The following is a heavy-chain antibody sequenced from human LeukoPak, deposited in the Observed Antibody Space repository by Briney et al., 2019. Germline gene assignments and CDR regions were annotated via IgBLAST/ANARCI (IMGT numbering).Heavy chain of an antibody. CDR2: IYYSGST. V-gene: IGHV4-59*01. CDR3: ARASFGPYDSSGFFGY. CDR1: GGSISNYY. Sequence: PSETLSLTCTVSGGSISNYYWTWIRQPPGKGLEWIGYIYYSGSTNYNPSLQRRVTMSVETSKNQFSLNLSSVTAADTAAYYCARASFGPYDSSGFFGYWGQGTLVTVSS. D-gene: IGHD3-22*01. J-gene: IGHJ4*02.